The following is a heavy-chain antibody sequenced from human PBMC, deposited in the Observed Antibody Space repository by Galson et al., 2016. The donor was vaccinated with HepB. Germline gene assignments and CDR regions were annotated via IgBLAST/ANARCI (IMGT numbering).Heavy chain of an antibody. D-gene: IGHD7-27*01. CDR2: ISDSGGST. V-gene: IGHV3-23*01. Sequence: MSWVRQAPGKGLEWVSAISDSGGSTYYADSVKGRFIISRDNSKNTLYLQMNSLRVEDTAVYYCARGRVNWDNWFDPWGQGALVTVSS. J-gene: IGHJ5*02. CDR3: ARGRVNWDNWFDP.